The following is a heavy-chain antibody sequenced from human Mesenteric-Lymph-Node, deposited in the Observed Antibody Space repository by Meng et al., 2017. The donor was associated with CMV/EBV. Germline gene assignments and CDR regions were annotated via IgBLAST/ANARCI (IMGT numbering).Heavy chain of an antibody. CDR3: ARDPYGDYYFDY. J-gene: IGHJ4*02. CDR1: GFTFSSND. CDR2: IGTAGDT. V-gene: IGHV3-13*03. D-gene: IGHD4-17*01. Sequence: GGSLRLSCAACGFTFSSNDMDWVRQATGKGLEWVSAIGTAGDTYYPGSVKGQFTISRENAKNSLYLQMNSLRAEDTAVYYCARDPYGDYYFDYWGQGTLVTVSS.